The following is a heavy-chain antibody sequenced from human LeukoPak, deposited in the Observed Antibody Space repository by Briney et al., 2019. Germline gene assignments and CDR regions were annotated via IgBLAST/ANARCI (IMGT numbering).Heavy chain of an antibody. V-gene: IGHV3-9*01. J-gene: IGHJ4*02. CDR1: GFTFEDYA. Sequence: GGSLRLSCAASGFTFEDYAMHWVRQAPGKGLEWVSGISWNSDTIAYADAVKGRFTISRDTAKNSLYLQMNSLRAEDTALYYCATDDPGRAAIPLTYWGQGTLVTVSS. CDR2: ISWNSDTI. D-gene: IGHD2-2*02. CDR3: ATDDPGRAAIPLTY.